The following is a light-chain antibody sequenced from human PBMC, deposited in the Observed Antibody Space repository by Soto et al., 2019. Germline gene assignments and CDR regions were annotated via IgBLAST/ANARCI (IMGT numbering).Light chain of an antibody. Sequence: QSVLTQPPSVSAAPGQKVTISCSGSSSNIGNNYVSWYQQLPGTAPKLLIYDNNKRPSGIPDRFSGSKSGTSATLGITGLQTGDEADYYCGTWDSRLRVVFGGGTKLTVL. CDR1: SSNIGNNY. J-gene: IGLJ2*01. CDR2: DNN. CDR3: GTWDSRLRVV. V-gene: IGLV1-51*01.